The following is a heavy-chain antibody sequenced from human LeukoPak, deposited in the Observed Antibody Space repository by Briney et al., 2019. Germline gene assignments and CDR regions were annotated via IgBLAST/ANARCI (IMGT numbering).Heavy chain of an antibody. CDR2: INPSGGST. V-gene: IGHV1-46*01. D-gene: IGHD6-6*01. Sequence: GASVKVSCKASGYTFTSYGISWVRQAPGQGLEWMGIINPSGGSTSYAQKFQGRVTMTRDTSTSTVYMELSSLRSEDTAVYYCARAGGSSFIPHYYYYYYMDVWGKGTTVTVSS. CDR3: ARAGGSSFIPHYYYYYYMDV. CDR1: GYTFTSYG. J-gene: IGHJ6*03.